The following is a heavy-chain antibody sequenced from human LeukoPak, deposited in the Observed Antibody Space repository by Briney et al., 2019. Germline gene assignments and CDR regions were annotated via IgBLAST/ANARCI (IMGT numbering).Heavy chain of an antibody. V-gene: IGHV1-69*04. J-gene: IGHJ4*02. CDR2: MIPNLGIT. Sequence: ASVKVSCKSAVGTVSSYAISWVRQAPGQGLEWMGRMIPNLGITNYAQKFQGRVTTTAVKSTKTAYLQLMRLISADTAAGYCSRDVVDTALGTIDYWGQGTLVTVSS. D-gene: IGHD5-18*01. CDR3: SRDVVDTALGTIDY. CDR1: VGTVSSYA.